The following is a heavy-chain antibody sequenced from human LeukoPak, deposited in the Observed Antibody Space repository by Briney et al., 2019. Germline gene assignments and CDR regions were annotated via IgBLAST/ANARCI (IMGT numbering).Heavy chain of an antibody. CDR1: GFTFTSSA. D-gene: IGHD2-2*02. V-gene: IGHV1-58*02. CDR3: ARGDIVVLPAGIPHNWFDP. CDR2: IVVGSGNT. Sequence: SVKVSCKASGFTFTSSAMQWVRQARGQRLEWIGWIVVGSGNTNYAQKFQERVTITRDMSTSTAYMELSRLRSDDTAVYYCARGDIVVLPAGIPHNWFDPWGQGTLVTVSS. J-gene: IGHJ5*02.